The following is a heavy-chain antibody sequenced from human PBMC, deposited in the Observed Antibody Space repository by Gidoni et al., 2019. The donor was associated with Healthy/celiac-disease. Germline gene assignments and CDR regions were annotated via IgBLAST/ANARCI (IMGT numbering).Heavy chain of an antibody. CDR1: GYTFTGYY. D-gene: IGHD5-12*01. CDR2: INPNSGGT. V-gene: IGHV1-2*02. Sequence: QVQLVQSGAEVKKPGASVKVSCKASGYTFTGYYMHWVRQAPGQGLEWMGWINPNSGGTNYAKKFQGRVTMTRDTSISTAYMELSRLRSDDTAVYYCASSPVSSSGYTDYWGQGTLVTVSS. J-gene: IGHJ4*02. CDR3: ASSPVSSSGYTDY.